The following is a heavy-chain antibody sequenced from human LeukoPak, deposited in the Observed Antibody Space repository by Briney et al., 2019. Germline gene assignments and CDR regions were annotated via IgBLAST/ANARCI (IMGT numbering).Heavy chain of an antibody. D-gene: IGHD3-22*01. CDR3: ARLPTFYYDSSHYHYDY. Sequence: GESLRLSCTASGFTFSNFWMGWVRQAPGKGLEWVANKKQDETEKFYLGSVKGRFTISRDKAKNTLYLQMNSLRAEDTAVYYCARLPTFYYDSSHYHYDYWGQGTLVTVSS. J-gene: IGHJ4*02. CDR2: KKQDETEK. V-gene: IGHV3-7*03. CDR1: GFTFSNFW.